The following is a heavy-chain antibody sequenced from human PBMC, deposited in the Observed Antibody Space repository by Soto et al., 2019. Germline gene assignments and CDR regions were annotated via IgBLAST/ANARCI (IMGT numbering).Heavy chain of an antibody. CDR1: GYTFTGYY. CDR3: ARDLGDRALYLVY. V-gene: IGHV1-2*02. J-gene: IGHJ4*02. D-gene: IGHD2-21*02. Sequence: ASVKVSCKASGYTFTGYYMHWVRQAPGQGLEWMGWINPNSGGTNYAQKFQGRVTMTRDTSISTAYMELSRLRSDDTAVYYCARDLGDRALYLVYWGQGTLVTVSS. CDR2: INPNSGGT.